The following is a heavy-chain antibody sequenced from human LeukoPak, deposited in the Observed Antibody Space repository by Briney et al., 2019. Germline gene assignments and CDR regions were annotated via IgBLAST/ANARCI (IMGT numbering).Heavy chain of an antibody. J-gene: IGHJ4*02. CDR3: ARDLSGYSGYDLFY. Sequence: GGSLRLSCAASGFTFSSYSMNWVRQAPGKGLEWVSSISSSSSYIYYADSVNGRFTMSRDNAKNSLYLQMNSLRAEDTAVYYCARDLSGYSGYDLFYRGQGTLVTVSS. CDR2: ISSSSSYI. V-gene: IGHV3-21*01. D-gene: IGHD5-12*01. CDR1: GFTFSSYS.